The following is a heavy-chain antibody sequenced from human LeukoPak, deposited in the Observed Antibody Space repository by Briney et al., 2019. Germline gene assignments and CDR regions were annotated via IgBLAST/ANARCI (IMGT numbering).Heavy chain of an antibody. CDR2: ISGSGGST. Sequence: GGSLRLSCAASGITFGSYAMSWVRQAPGKGLEWVSTISGSGGSTYYAESVKGRFTISRDNSKNTLYLLMNSLRVEDTAVYYCAVWELLRIEGYWGQGTLVTVSS. CDR1: GITFGSYA. J-gene: IGHJ4*02. CDR3: AVWELLRIEGY. V-gene: IGHV3-23*01. D-gene: IGHD1-26*01.